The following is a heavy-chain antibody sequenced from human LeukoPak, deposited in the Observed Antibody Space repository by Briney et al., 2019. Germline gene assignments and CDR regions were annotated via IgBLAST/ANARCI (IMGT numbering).Heavy chain of an antibody. Sequence: VASVKVSCKASGGTFSSYAISWVRQAPGQGLEWMGWIHIYRGNTNYAQKFQGRVTITADESTSTAYMELSSLRSEDTAVYYCARVATVVTPGLWGQGTLVTVSS. J-gene: IGHJ4*02. CDR2: IHIYRGNT. D-gene: IGHD4-23*01. CDR3: ARVATVVTPGL. CDR1: GGTFSSYA. V-gene: IGHV1-69*13.